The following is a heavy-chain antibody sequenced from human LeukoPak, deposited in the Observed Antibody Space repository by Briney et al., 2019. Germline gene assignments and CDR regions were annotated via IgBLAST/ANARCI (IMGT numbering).Heavy chain of an antibody. CDR1: GYTFTSYG. D-gene: IGHD6-19*01. CDR3: ARGNYGPGIAVAGTITSYYYYGMDV. Sequence: AAVKVSCKASGYTFTSYGISWVRQAPGQGLEWMGWFSAYNGNTKYAQKLQGRVTMTTDTSTSTAYMELRSLRSDDTAVYYCARGNYGPGIAVAGTITSYYYYGMDVWGQGTTVTVSS. V-gene: IGHV1-18*01. J-gene: IGHJ6*02. CDR2: FSAYNGNT.